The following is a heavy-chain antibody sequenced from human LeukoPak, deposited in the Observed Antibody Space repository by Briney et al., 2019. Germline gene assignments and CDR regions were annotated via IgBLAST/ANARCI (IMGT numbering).Heavy chain of an antibody. V-gene: IGHV1-69*04. D-gene: IGHD4-17*01. CDR2: IIPIFGIA. J-gene: IGHJ4*02. Sequence: SVKVSCKASGGTFSSYAISWVRQAPGQGLEWMGRIIPIFGIANYAQKSQGRVTITADKSTSTAYMELSSLRSEDTAVYYCAVNYDYGDHGGGYWGQGTLVTVSS. CDR1: GGTFSSYA. CDR3: AVNYDYGDHGGGY.